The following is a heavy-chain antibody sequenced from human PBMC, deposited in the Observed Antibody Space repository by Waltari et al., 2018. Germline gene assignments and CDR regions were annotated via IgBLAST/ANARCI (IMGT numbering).Heavy chain of an antibody. CDR3: ATVDSYEKYFDY. Sequence: QVQLQESGPGLVTPSATLSLTCTVSGGSISSYYWSWVRQPPGKGLEGIGYIYYTGSTNYNPSLKSRVTISVDTSKKQLSLKLKSVTAADTAVYYSATVDSYEKYFDYWGQGALVTVSS. CDR2: IYYTGST. CDR1: GGSISSYY. V-gene: IGHV4-59*01. J-gene: IGHJ4*02. D-gene: IGHD5-12*01.